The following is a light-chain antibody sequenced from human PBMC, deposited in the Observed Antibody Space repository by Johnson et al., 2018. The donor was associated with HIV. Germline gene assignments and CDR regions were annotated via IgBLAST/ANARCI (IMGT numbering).Light chain of an antibody. CDR1: ISNIESYF. V-gene: IGLV1-51*02. CDR2: EDN. J-gene: IGLJ1*01. Sequence: QSVLTQPPSVSAAPGQRVNISCSGNISNIESYFVSWYQQLPGAAPTILIYEDNKRPSGIPDRFSGSKSGATATLGITGLQTGDEADYYCGIWDASLSPLYVFGSGTTITVL. CDR3: GIWDASLSPLYV.